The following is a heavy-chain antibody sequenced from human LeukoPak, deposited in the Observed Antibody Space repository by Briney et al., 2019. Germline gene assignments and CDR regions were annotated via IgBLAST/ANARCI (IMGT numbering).Heavy chain of an antibody. CDR1: GGSISSGGYY. V-gene: IGHV4-31*03. CDR3: ARTDRDFWSGSPGAFDI. Sequence: SETLSLTCTVSGGSISSGGYYWSWIRQHPGKGLEWIGYIYYSGSTYYNPSLKSRVTISVDTSKNQFSLKLSSVTAADTAVYYCARTDRDFWSGSPGAFDIWGQGTMVTVSS. D-gene: IGHD3-3*01. J-gene: IGHJ3*02. CDR2: IYYSGST.